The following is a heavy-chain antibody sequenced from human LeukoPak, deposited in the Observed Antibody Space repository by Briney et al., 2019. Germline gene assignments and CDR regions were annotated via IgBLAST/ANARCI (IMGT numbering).Heavy chain of an antibody. Sequence: GGSLRLSCAASGFTFSSYAMSWVRQAPGKGLGCVSVISGSGGSTYDADSVKGRFTISRDNAKNTLYLQMNSLRAEDTAVYYCARGYGSGTLDYWGQGTLVTVSS. CDR2: ISGSGGST. CDR1: GFTFSSYA. D-gene: IGHD3-10*01. J-gene: IGHJ4*02. V-gene: IGHV3-23*01. CDR3: ARGYGSGTLDY.